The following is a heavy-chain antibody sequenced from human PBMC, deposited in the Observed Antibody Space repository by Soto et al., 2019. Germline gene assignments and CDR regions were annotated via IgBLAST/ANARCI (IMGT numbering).Heavy chain of an antibody. Sequence: GGSLRLSCAGSGYNFGGFWRHWVRQAPGKGLLWVSRIDNGGTNTVYADAVKGRFTISRDNAKNTLYLQMNSLRAEDTAVYYCAKDRGRPDAFNIWGQGTMVTVSS. D-gene: IGHD3-10*01. CDR3: AKDRGRPDAFNI. CDR2: IDNGGTNT. V-gene: IGHV3-74*01. J-gene: IGHJ3*02. CDR1: GYNFGGFW.